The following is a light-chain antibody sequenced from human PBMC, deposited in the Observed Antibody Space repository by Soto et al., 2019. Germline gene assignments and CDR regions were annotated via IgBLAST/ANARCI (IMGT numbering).Light chain of an antibody. CDR1: QNMRGN. CDR2: ETC. J-gene: IGKJ3*01. CDR3: QQYNNWPPFT. Sequence: IVMTQSPGTLSVSPGERATLSCRASQNMRGNLAWYQQKAGQAPRVLIYETCTRCHGIPARFSGSGSGTEFTLNTSSLHCEDFAVYHYQQYNNWPPFTFGPVTNVDIK. V-gene: IGKV3-15*01.